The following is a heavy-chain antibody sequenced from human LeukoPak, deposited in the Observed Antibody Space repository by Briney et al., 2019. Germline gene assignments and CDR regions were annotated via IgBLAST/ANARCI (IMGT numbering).Heavy chain of an antibody. V-gene: IGHV4-31*03. CDR3: ASGNDILTGYYAY. Sequence: SQTLSLTCTVSGGSISSGGYYWSWIRQHPGKGLEWIGYIYYSGSTYYNPSLKSRVTISVDTSKNQFSLKPSSVTAADTAVYYCASGNDILTGYYAYWGQGTLVTVSS. D-gene: IGHD3-9*01. J-gene: IGHJ4*02. CDR1: GGSISSGGYY. CDR2: IYYSGST.